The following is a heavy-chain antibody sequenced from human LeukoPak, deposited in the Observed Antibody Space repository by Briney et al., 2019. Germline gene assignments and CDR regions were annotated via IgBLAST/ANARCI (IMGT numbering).Heavy chain of an antibody. CDR2: ISPSGGST. D-gene: IGHD6-19*01. Sequence: ASVKVSCKASGYTFTSYYMHWVRQAPGQGLEWMGIISPSGGSTSYAQKFQGRVTMTRDTSTSTVYMELSSLRSEDTAVYYCAIAVAGTSYYYYYMDVWGKGTTVTVSS. CDR1: GYTFTSYY. J-gene: IGHJ6*03. CDR3: AIAVAGTSYYYYYMDV. V-gene: IGHV1-46*01.